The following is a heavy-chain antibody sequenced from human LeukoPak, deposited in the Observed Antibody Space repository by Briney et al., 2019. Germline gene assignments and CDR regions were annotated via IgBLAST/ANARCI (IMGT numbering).Heavy chain of an antibody. Sequence: PSETLSLTCAVSGGSFSGYYWSWIRQPPGKGLEWIGEINHSGSTNYNPSLKSRVTISVDTSKNQFSLKLSSVTAADTAVYYCAREGYSYGVDYWGQGTLVTVSS. D-gene: IGHD5-18*01. CDR2: INHSGST. J-gene: IGHJ4*02. V-gene: IGHV4-34*01. CDR3: AREGYSYGVDY. CDR1: GGSFSGYY.